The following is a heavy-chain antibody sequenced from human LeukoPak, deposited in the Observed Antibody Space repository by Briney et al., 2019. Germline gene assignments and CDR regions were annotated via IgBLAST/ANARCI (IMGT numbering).Heavy chain of an antibody. CDR2: ISGSGGST. CDR1: GFTFSTYA. V-gene: IGHV3-23*01. CDR3: AKGVVGATTAVAVDY. Sequence: GGSLRLSCAASGFTFSTYAMNWVRQAPGKGLEWVSAISGSGGSTYYADSVKGRFTISRDNSKNTLFLQMNSLRAEDTAVYYCAKGVVGATTAVAVDYWGQGTLVTVSS. D-gene: IGHD1-26*01. J-gene: IGHJ4*02.